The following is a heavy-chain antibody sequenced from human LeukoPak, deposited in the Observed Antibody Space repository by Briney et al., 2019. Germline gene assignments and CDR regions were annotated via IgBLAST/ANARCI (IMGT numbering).Heavy chain of an antibody. CDR1: GGTFSSYA. Sequence: ASVKVSCKASGGTFSSYAISWVRQAPGQGLEWMGGIIPIFGTANYAQKFQGRVTMTRDMSTSTVYMELSSPRSEDTAVYYCARALPHRRLMDTTMEQHWFDPWGQGTLVTVSS. CDR2: IIPIFGTA. D-gene: IGHD5-18*01. J-gene: IGHJ5*02. V-gene: IGHV1-69*05. CDR3: ARALPHRRLMDTTMEQHWFDP.